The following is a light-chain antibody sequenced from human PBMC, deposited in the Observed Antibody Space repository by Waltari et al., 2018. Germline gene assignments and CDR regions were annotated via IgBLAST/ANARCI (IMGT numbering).Light chain of an antibody. Sequence: IQLTQSPSSLSASVGDRVTTTCRASQGISSYLAWYQQKPGRAPKLLSYAASTLQSGVPSRFSGSGSGTDFTLTISSLQPEDFATYYCQQLNSYPITFGQGTRLEIK. CDR2: AAS. J-gene: IGKJ5*01. CDR3: QQLNSYPIT. CDR1: QGISSY. V-gene: IGKV1-9*01.